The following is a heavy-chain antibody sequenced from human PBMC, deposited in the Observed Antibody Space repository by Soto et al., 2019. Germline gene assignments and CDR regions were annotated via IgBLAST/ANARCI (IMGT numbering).Heavy chain of an antibody. Sequence: PSETLSLTCTVSGGSISSGGYYWSWIRQHPGKGLEWIGYIYYSGSTYYNPSLKSRVTISVDTSKNQFSLKLSSVTAAGTAVYYCARDVSYYYGSGSYLSLGWFDPWGQGTLVTVSS. CDR1: GGSISSGGYY. D-gene: IGHD3-10*01. CDR3: ARDVSYYYGSGSYLSLGWFDP. V-gene: IGHV4-31*03. CDR2: IYYSGST. J-gene: IGHJ5*02.